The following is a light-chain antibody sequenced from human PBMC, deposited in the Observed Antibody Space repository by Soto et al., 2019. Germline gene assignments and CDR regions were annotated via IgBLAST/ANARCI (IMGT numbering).Light chain of an antibody. CDR1: QSVFSS. Sequence: EIVLTQSPATLSVSPGERATLSCRASQSVFSSLAWFQQKPGQAPRLLIYGAATRATGIPARFSGSGSGTEFSLTISSLQSEDFATYYCLQQYFYPFTFGPGTTVDLK. V-gene: IGKV3-15*01. CDR3: LQQYFYPFT. CDR2: GAA. J-gene: IGKJ3*01.